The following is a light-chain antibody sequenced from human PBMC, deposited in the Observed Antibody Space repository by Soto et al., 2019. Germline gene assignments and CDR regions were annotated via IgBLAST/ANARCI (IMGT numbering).Light chain of an antibody. Sequence: DIVLTQSPDSLAVSLGERATINCKSSQSVLYSSNNKNYLGWYQQKPGQTPKLLIYWASTRDSGVPDRFSGRGSGTDFTLTISSLQAEDVAVYYCQQYYNPPYTFGQGTRLEIK. J-gene: IGKJ2*01. CDR1: QSVLYSSNNKNY. V-gene: IGKV4-1*01. CDR3: QQYYNPPYT. CDR2: WAS.